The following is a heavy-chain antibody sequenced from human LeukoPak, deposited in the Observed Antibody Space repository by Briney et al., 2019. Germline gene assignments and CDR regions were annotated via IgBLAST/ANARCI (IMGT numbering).Heavy chain of an antibody. Sequence: GGSLRLSCAASGFTFNDYAINWVRQASGKGLEWVSVISGGTGGSTYYADSVKGRFTISRDNSKNTLYLQMNSLRAEDTAVYYCAKRGSSSWTQFDYWGQGTLVTVSS. V-gene: IGHV3-23*01. CDR1: GFTFNDYA. CDR2: ISGGTGGST. CDR3: AKRGSSSWTQFDY. J-gene: IGHJ4*02. D-gene: IGHD6-13*01.